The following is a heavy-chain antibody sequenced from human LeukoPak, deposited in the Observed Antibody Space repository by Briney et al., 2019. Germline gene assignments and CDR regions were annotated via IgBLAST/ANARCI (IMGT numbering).Heavy chain of an antibody. CDR1: GYTFTSYA. CDR3: ARDGSYYDSSGYPRRFDY. J-gene: IGHJ4*02. CDR2: INAGNGNT. V-gene: IGHV1-3*01. D-gene: IGHD3-22*01. Sequence: ASVKVSCKASGYTFTSYAMHWVRQAPGQRLEWMGWINAGNGNTKYSQKFQGRVTITRDTSASTAYMELSSLRSEDTAVYYCARDGSYYDSSGYPRRFDYWGQGTLVTVSS.